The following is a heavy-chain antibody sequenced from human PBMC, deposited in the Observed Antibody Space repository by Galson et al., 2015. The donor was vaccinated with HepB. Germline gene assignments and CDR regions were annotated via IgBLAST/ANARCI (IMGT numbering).Heavy chain of an antibody. CDR1: GFTFSNAR. CDR2: IKSKTDGGTT. V-gene: IGHV3-15*01. D-gene: IGHD3-22*01. J-gene: IGHJ4*02. Sequence: SLRLSCAASGFTFSNARMSWVRQAPGKGPEWVGRIKSKTDGGTTDYAAPVKGRFTISRDDSKNTLYLQMNSLKTEDTAVYYCATDPLYYDSSAYYYGDFWGQGSLVTVSS. CDR3: ATDPLYYDSSAYYYGDF.